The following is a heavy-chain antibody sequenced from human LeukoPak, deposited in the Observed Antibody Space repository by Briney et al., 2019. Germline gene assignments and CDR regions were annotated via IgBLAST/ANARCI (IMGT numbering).Heavy chain of an antibody. V-gene: IGHV1-8*01. D-gene: IGHD1-26*01. CDR3: ARAPRIVGATRVNCCRYYFDY. J-gene: IGHJ4*02. CDR2: MNPNSGKT. Sequence: ASVTVSCKASGYTFTSYDINWVRQATGKGLEGMGWMNPNSGKTGYAQKFQGRVTMTRNNSISTAYMELSSLRSEDTAVYYCARAPRIVGATRVNCCRYYFDYWGQGTLVTVSS. CDR1: GYTFTSYD.